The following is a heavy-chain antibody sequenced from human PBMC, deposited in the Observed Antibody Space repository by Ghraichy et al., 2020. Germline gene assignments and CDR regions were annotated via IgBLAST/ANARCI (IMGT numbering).Heavy chain of an antibody. CDR2: IIPIFGTA. D-gene: IGHD3-10*01. CDR3: ASMGVYNRITMVRGV. Sequence: SVKVSCKASGGTFSSYAISWVRQAPGQGLEWMGGIIPIFGTANYAQKFQGRVTITADESTSTAYMELSSLRSEDTAVYYCASMGVYNRITMVRGVWGQGTLVTVSS. CDR1: GGTFSSYA. J-gene: IGHJ4*02. V-gene: IGHV1-69*13.